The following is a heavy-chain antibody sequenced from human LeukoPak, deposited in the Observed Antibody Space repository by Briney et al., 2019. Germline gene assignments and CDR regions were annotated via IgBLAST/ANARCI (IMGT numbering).Heavy chain of an antibody. J-gene: IGHJ1*01. CDR2: ISTGSSYI. CDR3: ARDSAGLYYYGSGSPEYFQH. CDR1: GFTFSSYN. Sequence: GGSLRLSCAASGFTFSSYNMNWVRQAPGKGLEWVSSISTGSSYIYYADSVKGRFTISRDDAKNSLYLQMNSLRSEDTAVYYCARDSAGLYYYGSGSPEYFQHWGQGTLVTVSS. V-gene: IGHV3-21*01. D-gene: IGHD3-10*01.